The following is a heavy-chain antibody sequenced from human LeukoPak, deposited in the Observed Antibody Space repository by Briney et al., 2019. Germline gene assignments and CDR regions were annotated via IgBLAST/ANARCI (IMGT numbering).Heavy chain of an antibody. CDR1: GGSISSYY. J-gene: IGHJ6*03. V-gene: IGHV4-4*07. CDR3: ARDPGKLTVTHPHYYYYYMDV. Sequence: SETLSLTCTVSGGSISSYYWSWIRQPAGKGLEWIGRIYTSGSTNYNPSLKSRVTMSVDTSKNQFSLKLSSVTAADTAVYYCARDPGKLTVTHPHYYYYYMDVWGKGTTVTVSS. D-gene: IGHD4-11*01. CDR2: IYTSGST.